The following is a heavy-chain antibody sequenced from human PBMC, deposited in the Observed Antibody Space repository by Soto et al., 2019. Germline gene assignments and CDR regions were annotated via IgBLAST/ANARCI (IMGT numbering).Heavy chain of an antibody. J-gene: IGHJ5*02. CDR3: ARDNGIAGSFDP. CDR1: GFTFSTYS. Sequence: EVQLVESGGGLVQPGGSLRLSCAASGFTFSTYSMNWVRQGPGKGLEWIAYITSGSSTIFYADSVKGRFTISRDNAKNSLYLQMNSLRDEDTSVYYYARDNGIAGSFDPWGQGTLVTVSS. V-gene: IGHV3-48*02. CDR2: ITSGSSTI. D-gene: IGHD6-13*01.